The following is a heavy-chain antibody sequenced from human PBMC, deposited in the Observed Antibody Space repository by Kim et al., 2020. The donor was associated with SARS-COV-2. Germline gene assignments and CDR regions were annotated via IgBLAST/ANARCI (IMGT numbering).Heavy chain of an antibody. Sequence: SLKSRVTKSVDTAKNQFSLKLSSVTAADTAVYYCARGPKRITMVRGGIDVWGQGTTVTVSS. CDR3: ARGPKRITMVRGGIDV. J-gene: IGHJ6*02. V-gene: IGHV4-34*01. D-gene: IGHD3-10*01.